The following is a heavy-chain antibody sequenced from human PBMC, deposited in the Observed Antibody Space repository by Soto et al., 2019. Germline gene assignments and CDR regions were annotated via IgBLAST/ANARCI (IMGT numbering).Heavy chain of an antibody. D-gene: IGHD2-15*01. CDR2: IYYSGST. CDR3: VHCSGGSCYSGAFDI. V-gene: IGHV4-39*01. J-gene: IGHJ3*02. Sequence: SETLSLTCTVSGGSISSSSYYWGWIRQPPGKGLEWIGSIYYSGSTYYNPSLKSRVTISVDTSKNQFSLKLSSVTAADTAVYYCVHCSGGSCYSGAFDIWGQGTMVTV. CDR1: GGSISSSSYY.